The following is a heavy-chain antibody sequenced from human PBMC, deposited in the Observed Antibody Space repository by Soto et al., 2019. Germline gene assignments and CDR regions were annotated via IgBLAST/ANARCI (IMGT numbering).Heavy chain of an antibody. Sequence: LRLSCSASGFTFSSYAMHWVRQAPGKALEYVSAISSNGGSTYYADSVKGRFTISRDNSKNTLYLQMSSLRAEDTAVYYCVKDHIGIQLWLVLDYWGQGTLVTVSS. CDR3: VKDHIGIQLWLVLDY. CDR1: GFTFSSYA. J-gene: IGHJ4*02. D-gene: IGHD5-18*01. CDR2: ISSNGGST. V-gene: IGHV3-64D*06.